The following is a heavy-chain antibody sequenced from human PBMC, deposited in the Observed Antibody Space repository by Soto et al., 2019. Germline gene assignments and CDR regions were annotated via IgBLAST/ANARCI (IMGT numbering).Heavy chain of an antibody. D-gene: IGHD3-9*01. CDR3: ASYGGLLAVLRYFDS. V-gene: IGHV4-34*01. CDR1: GGSFSGYY. CDR2: INHSGST. J-gene: IGHJ4*02. Sequence: SETLSLTCAVYGGSFSGYYWSWIRQPPGKGLEWIGEINHSGSTNYNPSLKSRVTISVDTSKNQFSLKLSSVTAADTAVYYCASYGGLLAVLRYFDSWGQGTLVTVSS.